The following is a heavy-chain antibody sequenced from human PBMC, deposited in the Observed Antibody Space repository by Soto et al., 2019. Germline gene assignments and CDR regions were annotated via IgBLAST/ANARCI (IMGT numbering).Heavy chain of an antibody. CDR3: AAADFCSGPSSSGMNV. D-gene: IGHD3-3*01. CDR1: GFTFSNYA. Sequence: EVQLLESGGGLEQPGGSLRLSCAASGFTFSNYAMSWVRQAPGKGLEWVSAISGTGDTYYTDSVKGRFTISRDNSKNTVYLQMNSLRGEDTAVYYCAAADFCSGPSSSGMNVWGQGSTVTVSS. J-gene: IGHJ6*02. CDR2: ISGTGDT. V-gene: IGHV3-23*01.